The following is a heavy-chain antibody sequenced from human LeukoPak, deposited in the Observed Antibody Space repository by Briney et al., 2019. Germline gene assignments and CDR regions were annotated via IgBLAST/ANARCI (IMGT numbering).Heavy chain of an antibody. CDR2: IIPILGIA. J-gene: IGHJ4*02. V-gene: IGHV1-69*04. D-gene: IGHD3-9*01. CDR3: ASSLAGYPDDY. Sequence: SVKVSCKASGGTFSSYAISWVRQAPGQGLEWMGRIIPILGIANYAQKFQGRVTITADKSTSTAYMELSSLRSEDTAVYYCASSLAGYPDDYWGQGTLVTVSS. CDR1: GGTFSSYA.